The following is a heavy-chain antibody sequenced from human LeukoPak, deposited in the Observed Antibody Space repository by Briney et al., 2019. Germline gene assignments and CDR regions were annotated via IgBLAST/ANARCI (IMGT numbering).Heavy chain of an antibody. V-gene: IGHV1-24*01. CDR2: FDPEHGET. Sequence: ASVKVSCKVSGYTLTELSIHWVRQAPGKGLEWMGGFDPEHGETIYAQKFQGRVTMTEDTSTDTAYMELSSLRSEDTAVYYCATACNGGAFDIWGQGTMVTVSS. CDR3: ATACNGGAFDI. D-gene: IGHD2-8*01. J-gene: IGHJ3*02. CDR1: GYTLTELS.